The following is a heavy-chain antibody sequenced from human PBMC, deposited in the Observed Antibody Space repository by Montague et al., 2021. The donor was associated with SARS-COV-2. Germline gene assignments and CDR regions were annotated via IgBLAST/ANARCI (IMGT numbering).Heavy chain of an antibody. CDR1: GASMSSDY. V-gene: IGHV4-59*01. Sequence: SETLSLTCTVSGASMSSDYWTWVLQPPGKGLEWIGCTHYSGSTDYNPSLKSRVTISVDTSRTQFSLRLTSMSAADTAVYYCARDPHDYGWFDPWGQGTLVTVSS. CDR2: THYSGST. D-gene: IGHD4-17*01. J-gene: IGHJ5*02. CDR3: ARDPHDYGWFDP.